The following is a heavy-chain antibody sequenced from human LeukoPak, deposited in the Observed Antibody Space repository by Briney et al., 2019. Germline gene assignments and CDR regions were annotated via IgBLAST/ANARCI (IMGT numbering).Heavy chain of an antibody. CDR2: VDVDGTGT. CDR1: GLTFTKYW. Sequence: PGGSLRLSCAASGLTFTKYWMHWVRQAPGKGLMWVSRVDVDGTGTTYADSVRGRFTISRDNAKNTVYLQMNSLRAEDTAVYFCATGLGLYYDYWGQGTLVTVSS. J-gene: IGHJ4*02. V-gene: IGHV3-74*03. CDR3: ATGLGLYYDY. D-gene: IGHD3-10*01.